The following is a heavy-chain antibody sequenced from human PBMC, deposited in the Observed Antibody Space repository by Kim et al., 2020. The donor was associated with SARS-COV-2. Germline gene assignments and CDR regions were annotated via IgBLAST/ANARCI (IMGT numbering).Heavy chain of an antibody. Sequence: ASVKVSCKASGYTFTDYRMHWVRQAPGQGLEWMGRINPNSGDTYYAQKFQGRVTMTRDTSISTAYMDLSSLRSDDTAVYYCVPAPYNSKDGWYFDYWGQG. CDR1: GYTFTDYR. D-gene: IGHD1-20*01. V-gene: IGHV1-2*06. CDR3: VPAPYNSKDGWYFDY. CDR2: INPNSGDT. J-gene: IGHJ4*02.